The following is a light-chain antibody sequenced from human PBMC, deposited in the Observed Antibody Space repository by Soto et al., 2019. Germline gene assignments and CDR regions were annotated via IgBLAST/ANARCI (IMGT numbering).Light chain of an antibody. Sequence: IVLTQSQVTVSRPPGAIAPLSCRASQSVSKNYLAWYKQKPGQAPRILIYGESNTATGIQDRFSGSGSGTDFTLTICRLEPEDFAVDDCQQYGSSGTFGQGTKVDIK. CDR2: GES. V-gene: IGKV3-20*01. J-gene: IGKJ1*01. CDR3: QQYGSSGT. CDR1: QSVSKNY.